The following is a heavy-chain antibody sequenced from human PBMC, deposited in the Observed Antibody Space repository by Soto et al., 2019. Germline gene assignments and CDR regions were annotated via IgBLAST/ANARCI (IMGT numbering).Heavy chain of an antibody. Sequence: GASVKVSFKASGGTFSSYTISWVRQAPGQGLEWMGRIIPILGIANYAQKFQGRVTITADKSTSTAYMELSSLRSEDTAMYYCARFYYDILTGYIDYWGQGTLVTVSS. CDR1: GGTFSSYT. CDR3: ARFYYDILTGYIDY. J-gene: IGHJ4*02. CDR2: IIPILGIA. V-gene: IGHV1-69*02. D-gene: IGHD3-9*01.